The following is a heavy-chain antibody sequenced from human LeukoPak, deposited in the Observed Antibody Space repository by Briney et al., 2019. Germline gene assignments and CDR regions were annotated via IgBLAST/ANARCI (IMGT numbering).Heavy chain of an antibody. D-gene: IGHD3-3*01. CDR2: IIPILGIA. J-gene: IGHJ3*02. CDR3: AQYDFWSGYLADDALDI. V-gene: IGHV1-69*02. CDR1: GGTFISYT. Sequence: SVKVSCKASGGTFISYTISWVRQAPGQGLEWMGRIIPILGIANYAPKFQGRVTITADKSTSTAYTELSSLRSEDTAVYYCAQYDFWSGYLADDALDIWGQGTMVTVSS.